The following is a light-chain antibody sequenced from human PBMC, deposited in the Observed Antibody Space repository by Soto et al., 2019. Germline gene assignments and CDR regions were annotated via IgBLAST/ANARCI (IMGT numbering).Light chain of an antibody. CDR2: DAS. CDR1: QDISNY. J-gene: IGKJ4*01. CDR3: QQYDNLPRT. Sequence: DIQMTQSPSSLSASVGDRVTITCQASQDISNYLNWYQQKPGKAPKLLIYDASNLETGVPSRFNGSGSGTDFTFTISSPQPEDIATYYCQQYDNLPRTFGGGTKVEIK. V-gene: IGKV1-33*01.